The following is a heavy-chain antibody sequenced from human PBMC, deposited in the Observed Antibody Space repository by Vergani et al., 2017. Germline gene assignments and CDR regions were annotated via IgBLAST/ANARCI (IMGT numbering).Heavy chain of an antibody. Sequence: QVQLQESGPGLVKPSETLSLTCTVSGGSISSYYWSWIRQPPGKGLEWIGYIYYSGSTNYNPSLKRRVTISVDTSKNHFSLKLSSVTAADTAVYYCARVHFYGSGSSGPLIYGMDVWGQGTTVTVSS. J-gene: IGHJ6*02. D-gene: IGHD3-10*01. V-gene: IGHV4-59*01. CDR3: ARVHFYGSGSSGPLIYGMDV. CDR1: GGSISSYY. CDR2: IYYSGST.